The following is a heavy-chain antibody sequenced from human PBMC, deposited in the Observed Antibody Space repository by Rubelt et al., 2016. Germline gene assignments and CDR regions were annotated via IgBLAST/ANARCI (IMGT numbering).Heavy chain of an antibody. D-gene: IGHD3-3*01. J-gene: IGHJ4*02. Sequence: KPGESLKISCKGSGYSFTSYWIGWVRQMPGKGLEWMGIIYPGDSDTRYSPSFQGQVTISDDKSISTAYLQWSSLKASDTARYYCARRPTITILGVSQGAFDYWGQGTLVAVSS. CDR1: GYSFTSYW. CDR3: ARRPTITILGVSQGAFDY. V-gene: IGHV5-51*01. CDR2: IYPGDSDT.